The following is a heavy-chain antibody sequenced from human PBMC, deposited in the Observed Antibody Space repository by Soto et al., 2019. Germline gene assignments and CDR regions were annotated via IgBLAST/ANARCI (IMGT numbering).Heavy chain of an antibody. CDR1: GGTFSSYA. J-gene: IGHJ4*02. CDR2: IIPIFGTA. D-gene: IGHD3-16*01. Sequence: SMKVSCQASGGTFSSYAISWVRPAPGQGLEWMGGIIPIFGTANYAQKFQDRVTITADESTSTAYMELSSLRSEDTAVYYCARAPTNWSYVWGSFDYWGEGTLVTVYS. V-gene: IGHV1-69*13. CDR3: ARAPTNWSYVWGSFDY.